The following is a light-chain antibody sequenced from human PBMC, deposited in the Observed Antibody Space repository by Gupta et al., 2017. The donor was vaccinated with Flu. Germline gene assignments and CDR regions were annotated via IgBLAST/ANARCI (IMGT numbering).Light chain of an antibody. CDR2: WAS. J-gene: IGKJ2*01. CDR1: QSVLYSSNNMNY. Sequence: KSSQSVLYSSNNMNYLAWYQQKPGQPPKLLIYWASTRESGVPDRFSGSGSGTDFTLTISSLQAEDVAVYYCQQYYGTPPYTFGQGTKLEIK. CDR3: QQYYGTPPYT. V-gene: IGKV4-1*01.